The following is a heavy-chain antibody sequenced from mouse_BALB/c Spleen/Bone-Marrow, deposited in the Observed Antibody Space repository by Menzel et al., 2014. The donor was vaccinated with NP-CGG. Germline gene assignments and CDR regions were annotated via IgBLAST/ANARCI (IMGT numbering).Heavy chain of an antibody. CDR3: TFLVKEDFAY. D-gene: IGHD2-10*02. V-gene: IGHV1-5*01. Sequence: EVQLQQSGTVLARPGASVKMSCKASGYSFTSYWMHWVKQRPGQGLEWIGAFYPGNSDTTYNQKFKGKAKLTAVTSASTAYMELSSLTNEDSAVYYCTFLVKEDFAYWGQGTLVTVSA. CDR2: FYPGNSDT. J-gene: IGHJ3*01. CDR1: GYSFTSYW.